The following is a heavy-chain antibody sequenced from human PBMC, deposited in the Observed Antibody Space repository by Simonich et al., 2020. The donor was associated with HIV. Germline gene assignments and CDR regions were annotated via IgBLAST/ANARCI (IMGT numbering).Heavy chain of an antibody. J-gene: IGHJ3*02. V-gene: IGHV1-2*06. CDR2: INPRGGGT. Sequence: QVQLVQSGAEVENPGASVKVSCKASGYTFTGYYMHGVRKAPGQGLEWKGRINPRGGGTNSAQRFRGRVTMTRDTSISTAYMELSSLRSDDTAIYYCASPYGINSPDAFAIWGQGTLVTVSS. CDR3: ASPYGINSPDAFAI. D-gene: IGHD4-17*01. CDR1: GYTFTGYY.